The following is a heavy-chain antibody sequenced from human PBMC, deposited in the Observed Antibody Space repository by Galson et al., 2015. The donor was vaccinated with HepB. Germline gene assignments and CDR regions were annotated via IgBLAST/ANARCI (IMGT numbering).Heavy chain of an antibody. D-gene: IGHD1-26*01. V-gene: IGHV3-15*07. J-gene: IGHJ4*02. Sequence: SLRLSCAASGFTFSNAWMNWVRQAPGKGLEWVGRIKSKTDGGTTDYAAPVKGRFTISRDDSKNTLYLQMNSLKTEDTAVYYCTTEGVGSYSIGMSDCWGQGTLVTVSS. CDR1: GFTFSNAW. CDR3: TTEGVGSYSIGMSDC. CDR2: IKSKTDGGTT.